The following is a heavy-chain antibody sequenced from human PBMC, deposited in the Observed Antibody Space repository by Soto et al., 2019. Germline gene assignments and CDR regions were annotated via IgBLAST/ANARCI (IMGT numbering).Heavy chain of an antibody. CDR3: ANSRYCSGGSCY. V-gene: IGHV3-30*18. D-gene: IGHD2-15*01. CDR2: ISYDGSNK. J-gene: IGHJ4*02. Sequence: PGGSLRLSCAASGFTFSSYGMHWVRQAPGKGLEWVAVISYDGSNKYYADSVKGRFTISRDNSKNTLYLQMNSLRAEDTAVYYCANSRYCSGGSCYWGQGHLVTLSS. CDR1: GFTFSSYG.